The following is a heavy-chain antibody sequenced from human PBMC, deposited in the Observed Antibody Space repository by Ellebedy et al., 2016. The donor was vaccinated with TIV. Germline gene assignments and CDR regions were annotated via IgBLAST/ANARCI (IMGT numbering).Heavy chain of an antibody. CDR2: ISGTASDT. D-gene: IGHD1-1*01. CDR3: ARGTRDPQL. V-gene: IGHV3-11*06. CDR1: GFIISDYY. Sequence: GESLKISCAASGFIISDYYMTWFRQAPGRGLECLSYISGTASDTNYADSVKGRFAISSDNAKNSLYLQMNILRSEDTAVYYCARGTRDPQLWGQGTLVIVSS. J-gene: IGHJ4*02.